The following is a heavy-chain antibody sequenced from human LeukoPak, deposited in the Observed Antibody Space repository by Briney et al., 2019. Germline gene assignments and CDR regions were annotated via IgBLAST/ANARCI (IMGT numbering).Heavy chain of an antibody. D-gene: IGHD2-2*01. CDR2: ISGSGGST. CDR3: AKVPKGGYFDY. Sequence: RGSLRLSCAASGFTFSNYAMCWVRQAPGKGLEWVSHISGSGGSTYYADSVKGRFTISRDNSKNTLYLQMNSLRAEDTAVYYCAKVPKGGYFDYWGQGTLVTVSS. V-gene: IGHV3-23*01. CDR1: GFTFSNYA. J-gene: IGHJ4*02.